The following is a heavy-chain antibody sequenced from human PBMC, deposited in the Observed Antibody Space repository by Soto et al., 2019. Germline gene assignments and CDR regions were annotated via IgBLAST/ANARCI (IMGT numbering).Heavy chain of an antibody. D-gene: IGHD3-3*02. V-gene: IGHV1-69*12. CDR1: GGTFRTSA. CDR2: IMPVFSTP. Sequence: QVQLVQSGAEVKKPGSSVKVSCKTSGGTFRTSAIRWVRQAPGQGLEGMGGIMPVFSTPDYAQKFQGRVTITADESTGTAYMALSSLRSEDRAVYYCARDKDRQQLGGNYYYIMDVWGQGTTVTVSS. CDR3: ARDKDRQQLGGNYYYIMDV. J-gene: IGHJ6*01.